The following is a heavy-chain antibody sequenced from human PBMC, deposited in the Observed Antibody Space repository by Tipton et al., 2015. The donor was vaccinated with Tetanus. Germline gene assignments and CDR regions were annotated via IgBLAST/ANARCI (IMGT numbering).Heavy chain of an antibody. J-gene: IGHJ6*02. D-gene: IGHD6-25*01. V-gene: IGHV1-18*01. CDR2: ISAYNGKT. Sequence: QVQLVQSGPEVKEPGASVKVSCKASGYNFVNFGISWVRQAPGQGLEWMGWISAYNGKTKYAQRLQGRVTMTTDRSASTAYMDLRRLRSDDTAVYYCARVQEQRIYYYGVDVWGQGTTVTVSS. CDR3: ARVQEQRIYYYGVDV. CDR1: GYNFVNFG.